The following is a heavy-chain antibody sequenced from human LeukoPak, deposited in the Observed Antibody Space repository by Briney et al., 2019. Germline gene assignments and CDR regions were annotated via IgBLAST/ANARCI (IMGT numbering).Heavy chain of an antibody. V-gene: IGHV1-18*01. CDR1: GYTFTSYG. D-gene: IGHD3-3*01. CDR2: ISAYNGNT. J-gene: IGHJ5*02. Sequence: ASVKVSCTASGYTFTSYGISWVRQAPGQGLEWMGWISAYNGNTNYAQKLQGRVTMTTDTSTSTAYMELRSLRSDDTAVYYCARDIRPYDFWSGYYPYNWFDPWGQGTLVTVSS. CDR3: ARDIRPYDFWSGYYPYNWFDP.